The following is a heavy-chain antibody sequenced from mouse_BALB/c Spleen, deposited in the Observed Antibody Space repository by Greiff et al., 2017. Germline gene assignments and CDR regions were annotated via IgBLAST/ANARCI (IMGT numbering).Heavy chain of an antibody. J-gene: IGHJ4*01. CDR3: ARVQYYYGREGYAMDY. V-gene: IGHV2-9*02. CDR1: GFSLTSYG. CDR2: IWAGGST. D-gene: IGHD1-1*01. Sequence: QVQLKESGPGLVAPSQSLSITCTVSGFSLTSYGVHWVRQPPGKGLEWLGVIWAGGSTNYNSALMSRLSISKDNSKSQVFLKMNSLQTDDTAMYYCARVQYYYGREGYAMDYWGQGTSVTVSS.